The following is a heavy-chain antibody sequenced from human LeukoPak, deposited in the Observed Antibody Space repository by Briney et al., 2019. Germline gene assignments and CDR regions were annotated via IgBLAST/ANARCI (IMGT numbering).Heavy chain of an antibody. J-gene: IGHJ6*02. Sequence: GGSLRLSCAASGFTFSSYAMSWVRQAPGKGLEWVSSISSSSSYIYYADSVKGRFTISRDNAKNSLYLQMNSLRAEDTAVYYCARNVYYYYGMDVWGQGTTVTVSS. V-gene: IGHV3-21*01. CDR3: ARNVYYYYGMDV. CDR2: ISSSSSYI. CDR1: GFTFSSYA.